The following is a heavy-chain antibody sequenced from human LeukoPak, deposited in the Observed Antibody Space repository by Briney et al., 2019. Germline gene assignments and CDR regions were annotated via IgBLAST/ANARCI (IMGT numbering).Heavy chain of an antibody. D-gene: IGHD4-11*01. Sequence: GGSLRLSCAASGFTFNDYRMDWIRQAPGKGPEWVSYISSSGTTIFYTDSVRGRFTVSRDNARNSLFLQMNYLSAEDTAVYYCAREGHSPSFDYWGQGALVTVSS. CDR3: AREGHSPSFDY. V-gene: IGHV3-11*01. CDR2: ISSSGTTI. CDR1: GFTFNDYR. J-gene: IGHJ4*01.